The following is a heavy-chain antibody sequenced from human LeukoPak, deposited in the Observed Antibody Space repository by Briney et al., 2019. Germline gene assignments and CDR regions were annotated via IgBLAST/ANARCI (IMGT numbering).Heavy chain of an antibody. CDR2: INHSGST. CDR3: ARGATHYYDSSGYYRI. V-gene: IGHV4-34*01. D-gene: IGHD3-22*01. Sequence: KTSETLSLTCAVYGGSFSGYYWSWIRQPPGKGLEWIGEINHSGSTNYNPSLESRVTISVDTSKNQFSLKLSSVTAADTAVYYCARGATHYYDSSGYYRIWGQGTLVTVSS. J-gene: IGHJ4*02. CDR1: GGSFSGYY.